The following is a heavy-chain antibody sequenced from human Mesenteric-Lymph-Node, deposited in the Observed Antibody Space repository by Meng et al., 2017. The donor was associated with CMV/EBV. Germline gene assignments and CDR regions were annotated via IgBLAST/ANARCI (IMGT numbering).Heavy chain of an antibody. Sequence: KASGYTFTSYAMHWVRQAPGQKLEWMGWINAGNGNTKYSQKFQGRVTITRDTSASTAYMELSSLRSEDTAVYYCARDGDSSGYYMGDYWGQGTLVTVSS. CDR1: GYTFTSYA. V-gene: IGHV1-3*01. D-gene: IGHD3-22*01. J-gene: IGHJ4*02. CDR2: INAGNGNT. CDR3: ARDGDSSGYYMGDY.